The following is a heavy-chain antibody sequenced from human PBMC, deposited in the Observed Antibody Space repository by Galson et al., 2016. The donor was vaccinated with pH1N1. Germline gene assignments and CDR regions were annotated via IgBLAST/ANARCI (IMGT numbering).Heavy chain of an antibody. CDR3: ARHSTSGFPTIEVAARRRPFDV. CDR2: INHGGST. D-gene: IGHD6-19*01. J-gene: IGHJ3*01. V-gene: IGHV4-34*01. Sequence: SETLSLTCAVYGGSFRGYYWSWIRQSPEKGLEWIGEINHGGSTNYNPSLEGRVALSLGTSKNQFSLRLMAVTAADTAVYFCARHSTSGFPTIEVAARRRPFDVWGQGTLVTVSS. CDR1: GGSFRGYY.